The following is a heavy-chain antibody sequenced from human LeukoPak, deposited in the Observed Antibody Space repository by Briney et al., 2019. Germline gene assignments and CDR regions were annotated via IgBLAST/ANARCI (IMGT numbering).Heavy chain of an antibody. J-gene: IGHJ4*02. CDR2: IYYSGST. Sequence: PSETLSLTCTVSGGSISSYYWSWIRQPPGKGLEWIGYIYYSGSTNYNPSLKSRVTISVDTSKNQFSLKLSSVTAADTAVYYCARHSRGYNWNYGYWGQGTLVTVSS. CDR1: GGSISSYY. D-gene: IGHD1-7*01. CDR3: ARHSRGYNWNYGY. V-gene: IGHV4-59*08.